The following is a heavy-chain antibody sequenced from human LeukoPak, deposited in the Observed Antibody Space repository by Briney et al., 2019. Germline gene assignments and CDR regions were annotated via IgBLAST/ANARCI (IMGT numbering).Heavy chain of an antibody. CDR2: IGSDNKP. D-gene: IGHD3-10*02. CDR1: GFTFGSYW. Sequence: GGSLRLSCAASGFTFGSYWMHWVRQAPGKGLEWVSSIGSDNKPHYSESVKGRFAISRDNSKSMLFLQLNSLRAEDTALYYCARDLHYYVAVDVWGQGTTVTVSS. J-gene: IGHJ6*02. CDR3: ARDLHYYVAVDV. V-gene: IGHV3-53*01.